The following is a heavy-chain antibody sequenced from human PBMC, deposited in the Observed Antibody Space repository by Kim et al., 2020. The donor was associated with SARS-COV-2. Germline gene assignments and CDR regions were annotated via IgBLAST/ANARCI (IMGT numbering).Heavy chain of an antibody. CDR2: IWYDGSNK. CDR1: GFTFSSYG. D-gene: IGHD4-17*01. CDR3: ARLPAVTHYYYGMDV. J-gene: IGHJ6*02. Sequence: GGSLRLSCAASGFTFSSYGMHWVRQAPGKGLEWVAVIWYDGSNKYYGESVKGRFSISRDNSKNTLYLQVNSLRAEDTAVYYCARLPAVTHYYYGMDVWG. V-gene: IGHV3-33*01.